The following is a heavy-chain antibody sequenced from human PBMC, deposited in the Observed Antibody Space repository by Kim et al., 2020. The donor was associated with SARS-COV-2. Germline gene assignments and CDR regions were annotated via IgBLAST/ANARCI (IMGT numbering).Heavy chain of an antibody. V-gene: IGHV1-69*04. CDR1: GATFSSYA. CDR3: ARVRIQGAAGTNNWFDP. J-gene: IGHJ5*02. D-gene: IGHD6-13*01. Sequence: SVKVSCKASGATFSSYAISWVRQAPGQGLEWMGRIIPILGIANYAQKFQGRVTITADKSTSTAYMELSSLRSEDTAVYYCARVRIQGAAGTNNWFDPWGQGTLGTVSS. CDR2: IIPILGIA.